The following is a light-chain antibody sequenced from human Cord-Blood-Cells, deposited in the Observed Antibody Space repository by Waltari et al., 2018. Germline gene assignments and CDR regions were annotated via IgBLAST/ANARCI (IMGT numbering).Light chain of an antibody. V-gene: IGLV2-23*02. CDR2: EVS. J-gene: IGLJ2*01. CDR1: SSDVGSYNL. CDR3: CSYAGSSIVV. Sequence: QSALTQPASVSGSPGHSITISCTGTSSDVGSYNLFSWYQQHPGKAPKRMIYEVSKRPSGVSNRFSGSKSGNTTSLTISGLQAEDEADYYCCSYAGSSIVVFGGGTKLTVL.